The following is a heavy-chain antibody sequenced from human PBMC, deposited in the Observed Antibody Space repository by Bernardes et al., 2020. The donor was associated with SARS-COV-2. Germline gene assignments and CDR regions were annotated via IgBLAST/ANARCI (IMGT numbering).Heavy chain of an antibody. CDR2: INPNSGGT. V-gene: IGHV1-2*02. J-gene: IGHJ4*02. CDR3: ARGNSPYSNSDPLDQ. Sequence: ASVKVSCKASGYTFSGHYLHWVRQAPGQGLEWMGWINPNSGGTNYAQKFQGRVTLTRDTSIITAYMDLSRLTSDDTAVYYCARGNSPYSNSDPLDQWGQGTLVTVSS. D-gene: IGHD4-4*01. CDR1: GYTFSGHY.